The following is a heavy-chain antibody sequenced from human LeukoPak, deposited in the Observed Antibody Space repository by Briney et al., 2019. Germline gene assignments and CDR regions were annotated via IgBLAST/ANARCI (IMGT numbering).Heavy chain of an antibody. CDR2: IYTSGRT. CDR1: GDSISSYY. CDR3: ARDECSGGSCYCDY. D-gene: IGHD2-15*01. J-gene: IGHJ4*02. Sequence: SEALSLTCTVSGDSISSYYWSWIRQPAGKGLEWIGRIYTSGRTNYNPSLKSRVTMSVDTSKNQFSLKLSSVTAADTAVYYCARDECSGGSCYCDYWGQGTLVTVSS. V-gene: IGHV4-4*07.